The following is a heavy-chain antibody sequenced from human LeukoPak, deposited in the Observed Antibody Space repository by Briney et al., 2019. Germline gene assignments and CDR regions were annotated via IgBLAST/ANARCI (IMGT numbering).Heavy chain of an antibody. V-gene: IGHV4-59*01. CDR1: GGSISTYY. CDR3: ARSRSGYSYDHAAFEI. Sequence: SETPSLTCTVSGGSISTYYWSWIRQPPGKGLEWIAYIDYRGSTTYNPSLRSRVTISVDTSRNQLSLKLSSVTAADTAVYYCARSRSGYSYDHAAFEIWGQGTMVTVSS. D-gene: IGHD5-18*01. CDR2: IDYRGST. J-gene: IGHJ3*02.